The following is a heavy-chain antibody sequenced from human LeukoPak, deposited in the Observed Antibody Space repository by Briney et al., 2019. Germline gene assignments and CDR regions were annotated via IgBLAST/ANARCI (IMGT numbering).Heavy chain of an antibody. J-gene: IGHJ4*02. D-gene: IGHD3-22*01. Sequence: GGSLRLSCAASGFTFSSHGMHWVRQAPGKGLEWVAVISYDGSNKYYADSVKGRFTISRDNSKNTLYLQMNSLRAEDTAVYYCAKDQVYTYYYDSSGSVSLDYWGQGTLVTVSS. CDR2: ISYDGSNK. V-gene: IGHV3-30*18. CDR3: AKDQVYTYYYDSSGSVSLDY. CDR1: GFTFSSHG.